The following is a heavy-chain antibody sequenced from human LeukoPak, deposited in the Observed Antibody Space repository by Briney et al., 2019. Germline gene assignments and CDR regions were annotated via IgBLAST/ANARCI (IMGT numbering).Heavy chain of an antibody. CDR3: TRVGYIDEGIDY. CDR1: GSPFSGYW. V-gene: IGHV3-7*04. D-gene: IGHD5-24*01. J-gene: IGHJ4*02. Sequence: GGSLRLSCVASGSPFSGYWMTWVRQAPGKGLEWVANIKQDGSKKSYVDSVKGRFTISRDNAKNSLYLQMNSLRAEDTAIYYCTRVGYIDEGIDYWGQGALVTVSS. CDR2: IKQDGSKK.